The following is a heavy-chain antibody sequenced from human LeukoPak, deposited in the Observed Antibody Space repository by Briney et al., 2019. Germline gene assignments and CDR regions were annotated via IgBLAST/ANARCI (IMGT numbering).Heavy chain of an antibody. J-gene: IGHJ5*02. V-gene: IGHV3-21*01. Sequence: PGGSLRLSCAASVFTFSTYSMIWVRQAPGKGLEWVSSISGSSNYIYYADSVKGRFTISRDNTKNSLYLQMNNLRAEDTAVYYCARLGVGDLRAGLDPWGQGTLVTVSS. CDR3: ARLGVGDLRAGLDP. CDR2: ISGSSNYI. D-gene: IGHD1-26*01. CDR1: VFTFSTYS.